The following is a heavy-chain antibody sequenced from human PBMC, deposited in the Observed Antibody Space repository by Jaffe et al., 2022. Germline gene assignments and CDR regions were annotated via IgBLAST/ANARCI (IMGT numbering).Heavy chain of an antibody. J-gene: IGHJ3*02. D-gene: IGHD3-22*01. Sequence: QVQLQESGPGLVKPSQTLSLTCTVSGGSISSGSYYWSWIRQPAGKGLEWIGRIYTSGSTNYNPSLKSRVTISVDTSKNQFSLKLSSVTAADTAVYYCARWSALLLYAFDIWGQGTMVTVSS. CDR2: IYTSGST. CDR1: GGSISSGSYY. V-gene: IGHV4-61*02. CDR3: ARWSALLLYAFDI.